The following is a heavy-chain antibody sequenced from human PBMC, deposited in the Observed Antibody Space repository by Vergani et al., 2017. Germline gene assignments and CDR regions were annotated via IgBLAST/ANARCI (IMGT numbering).Heavy chain of an antibody. CDR2: TYYRSKWYN. CDR3: ARRYDDYGGNLSGREVEDDWYFDL. D-gene: IGHD4-23*01. CDR1: GDSVSSNSAA. Sequence: QVQLQQSGPGLVKPSQTLSLTCAISGDSVSSNSAAWNWIRQSPSRGLEWLGRTYYRSKWYNDYAVSVKSRITINPDTSKNQFSLQLNSVTPEDTAVYYCARRYDDYGGNLSGREVEDDWYFDLWGRGTLVTVSS. V-gene: IGHV6-1*01. J-gene: IGHJ2*01.